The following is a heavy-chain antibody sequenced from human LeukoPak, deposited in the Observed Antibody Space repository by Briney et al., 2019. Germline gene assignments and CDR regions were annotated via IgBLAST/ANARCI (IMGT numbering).Heavy chain of an antibody. CDR2: IYYSGST. CDR1: GGSISSYY. D-gene: IGHD5-18*01. V-gene: IGHV4-59*01. CDR3: ARDTPLGYSYATSWFDP. Sequence: PSETLSLTCTVSGGSISSYYWSWIRQPPGKGLEWIGYIYYSGSTNYNPSLKSRVTISVDTSKNQFSLKLSSVTAADTAVYYCARDTPLGYSYATSWFDPWGQGTLVTVSS. J-gene: IGHJ5*02.